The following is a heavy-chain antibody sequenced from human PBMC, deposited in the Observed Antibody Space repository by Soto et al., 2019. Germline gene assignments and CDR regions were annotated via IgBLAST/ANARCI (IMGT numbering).Heavy chain of an antibody. Sequence: QVQLVQSGAEVKKPGSSVKVSCKAYGGAFNSDTITWVRQAPGQGLEWVGRIIPIISIANYAQKFQGRATIHAYRSTNEAYMEVSRLTSEDTANYYCAREGESFDIWGQGPKVTVSS. V-gene: IGHV1-69*02. J-gene: IGHJ3*02. CDR2: IIPIISIA. D-gene: IGHD2-21*01. CDR3: AREGESFDI. CDR1: GGAFNSDT.